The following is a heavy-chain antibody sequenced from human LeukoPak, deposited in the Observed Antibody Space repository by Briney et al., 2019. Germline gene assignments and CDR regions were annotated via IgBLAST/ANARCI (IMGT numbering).Heavy chain of an antibody. D-gene: IGHD6-19*01. Sequence: SVKVPCKASGGTFSSYAISWVRQAPGQGLEWMGRIIPIFGTANYAQKFQGRVTITTDESTSTAYMELSSLRSEDTAVYYCARDPDSSGWYNNWFDLWGQGTLVTVSS. V-gene: IGHV1-69*05. CDR1: GGTFSSYA. J-gene: IGHJ5*02. CDR3: ARDPDSSGWYNNWFDL. CDR2: IIPIFGTA.